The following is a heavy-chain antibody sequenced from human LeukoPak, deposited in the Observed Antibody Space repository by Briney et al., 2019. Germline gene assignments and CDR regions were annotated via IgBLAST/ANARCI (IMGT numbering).Heavy chain of an antibody. Sequence: ASVKVSCKASGYTFTGYYMNWVRQAPGQGLEWMGWINPNSGGTNYAQKFQGRVTMTRDTSISTAYMELSRLRSDDTAVYYCARDAGYDILTGYDAFDIWGQGTMVTVSS. D-gene: IGHD3-9*01. CDR2: INPNSGGT. CDR1: GYTFTGYY. J-gene: IGHJ3*02. V-gene: IGHV1-2*02. CDR3: ARDAGYDILTGYDAFDI.